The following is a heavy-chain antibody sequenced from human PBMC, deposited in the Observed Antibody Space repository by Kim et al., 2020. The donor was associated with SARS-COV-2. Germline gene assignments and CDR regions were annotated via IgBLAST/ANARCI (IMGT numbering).Heavy chain of an antibody. CDR1: GDSISSYY. Sequence: SETLSLTCTVSGDSISSYYWSWIRQSPGEGLEWLGHISYTGSTETNPSLKSRVTISVGTSKTQVSLILRSVTAADTAVYYCARRRTGTSPFDIWGQGTMVTVSS. V-gene: IGHV4-59*08. J-gene: IGHJ3*02. D-gene: IGHD1-1*01. CDR2: ISYTGST. CDR3: ARRRTGTSPFDI.